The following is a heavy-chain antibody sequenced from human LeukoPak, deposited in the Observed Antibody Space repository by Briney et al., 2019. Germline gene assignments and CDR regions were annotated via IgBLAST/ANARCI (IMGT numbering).Heavy chain of an antibody. Sequence: GESLKISCKGSGYIFSTYWIAWVRQMPGKGLEWMGVINPDDSNTRYSPSFQGQVTISADKSISTAYLQWSSLKASDTAMYYCAKPGRSGSYSYFDYWGQGTLVTVSS. CDR1: GYIFSTYW. CDR2: INPDDSNT. V-gene: IGHV5-51*01. CDR3: AKPGRSGSYSYFDY. D-gene: IGHD1-26*01. J-gene: IGHJ4*02.